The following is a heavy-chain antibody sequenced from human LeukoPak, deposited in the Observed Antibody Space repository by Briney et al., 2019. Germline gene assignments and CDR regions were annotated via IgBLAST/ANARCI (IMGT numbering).Heavy chain of an antibody. CDR3: ARGYYDSSGFLGGHAFDI. Sequence: GGSLRLSCAASGFTFSSYSMNWVRQAPGKGLEWVSSISSISTYIYYADSVKGRFTISRDNAKNSLYLQMNSLRAEDTAVYYCARGYYDSSGFLGGHAFDIWGQGTMVTVSS. V-gene: IGHV3-21*01. D-gene: IGHD3-22*01. CDR1: GFTFSSYS. J-gene: IGHJ3*02. CDR2: ISSISTYI.